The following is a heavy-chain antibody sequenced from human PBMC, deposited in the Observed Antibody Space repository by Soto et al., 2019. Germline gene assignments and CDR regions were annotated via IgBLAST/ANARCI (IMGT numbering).Heavy chain of an antibody. Sequence: ASVKVSCKASGYTFTSYGICWVRQAPGQGLEWMGWISAYNGNTNYAQKLQGRVTMTTDTSTSTAYMELSRLRSEDTAVYYCARVSPRDGYSDFDYWGQGTLVTVSS. V-gene: IGHV1-18*01. CDR2: ISAYNGNT. CDR1: GYTFTSYG. CDR3: ARVSPRDGYSDFDY. J-gene: IGHJ4*02. D-gene: IGHD4-4*01.